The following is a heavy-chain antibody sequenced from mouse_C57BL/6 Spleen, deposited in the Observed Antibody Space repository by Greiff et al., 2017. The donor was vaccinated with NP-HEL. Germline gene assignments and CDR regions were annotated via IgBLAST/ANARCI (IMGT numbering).Heavy chain of an antibody. J-gene: IGHJ2*01. V-gene: IGHV1-81*01. CDR3: ASGGLRSYYFDY. CDR1: GYTFTSYG. CDR2: IYPRSGNT. Sequence: QVHVKQSGAELARPGASVKLSCKASGYTFTSYGISWVKQRTGQGLEWIGEIYPRSGNTYYNEKFKGKATLTADKSSSTAYMELRSLTSEDSAVYFCASGGLRSYYFDYWGQGTTLTVSS. D-gene: IGHD1-1*01.